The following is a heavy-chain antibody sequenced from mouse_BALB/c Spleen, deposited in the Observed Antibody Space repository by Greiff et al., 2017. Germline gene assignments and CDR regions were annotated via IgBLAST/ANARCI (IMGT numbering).Heavy chain of an antibody. Sequence: VKLVESGPGLVAPSQSLSISCTASGFSLTSYGVHWVRQPPGKGLEWLGVIWTGGSTNNYSALMTRLSINKDNSMSQAILKMNSLQTDDTAMYSCAKYAMDYWGQGTSVTVSS. CDR2: IWTGGST. V-gene: IGHV2-9*02. CDR3: AKYAMDY. J-gene: IGHJ4*01. CDR1: GFSLTSYG.